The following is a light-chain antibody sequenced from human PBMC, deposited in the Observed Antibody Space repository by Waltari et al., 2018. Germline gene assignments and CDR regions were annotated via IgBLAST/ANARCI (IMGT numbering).Light chain of an antibody. CDR3: QQFSIYPIT. Sequence: DIQLTQSPSFLSASVGDRVTITCRASQGIGSSLTWYQLKAGKAPMLLIYDASTLQAGVPSRFSASGSGTDFTLTISSVQPEDFAIYYCQQFSIYPITFGGGTKVEVK. CDR1: QGIGSS. CDR2: DAS. V-gene: IGKV1-9*01. J-gene: IGKJ4*01.